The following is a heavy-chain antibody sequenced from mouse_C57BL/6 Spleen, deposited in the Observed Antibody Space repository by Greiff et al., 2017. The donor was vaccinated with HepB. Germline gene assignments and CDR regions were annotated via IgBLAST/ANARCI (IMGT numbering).Heavy chain of an antibody. V-gene: IGHV1-81*01. D-gene: IGHD3-3*01. CDR2: IYPRSGNT. CDR1: GYTFTSYG. CDR3: ARRDQSSPFAY. Sequence: VQLQQSGAELARPGASVQLSCKTSGYTFTSYGISWVKQRTGQGLEWIGEIYPRSGNTYYNEKFKGKATLTADKSSSTAYMELRSLTSEDSAVYFCARRDQSSPFAYWGQGTLATVSA. J-gene: IGHJ3*01.